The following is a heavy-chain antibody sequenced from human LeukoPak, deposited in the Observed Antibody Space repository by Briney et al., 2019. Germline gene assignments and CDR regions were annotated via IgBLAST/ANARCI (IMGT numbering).Heavy chain of an antibody. CDR3: ASGGGVPYCSGGSCYLRDNWFDP. D-gene: IGHD2-15*01. J-gene: IGHJ5*02. Sequence: ASVKVSCKASGYTFTSYGISWVRQAPGQGLEWMGWISAYNGNTNYAQKLQGRVTVTTDTSTSTAYMELSRLRSDDTAVYYCASGGGVPYCSGGSCYLRDNWFDPWGQGTLVTVSS. CDR2: ISAYNGNT. V-gene: IGHV1-18*01. CDR1: GYTFTSYG.